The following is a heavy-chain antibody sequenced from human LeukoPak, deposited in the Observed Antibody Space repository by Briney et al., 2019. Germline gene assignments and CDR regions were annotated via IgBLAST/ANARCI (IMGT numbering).Heavy chain of an antibody. CDR2: IRSKAYGGTT. CDR3: TRGTVTLKYYFDY. CDR1: GFTFSNYA. Sequence: GGSLRLSCAASGFTFSNYAMSWVRQAPGKGLEWVGFIRSKAYGGTTEYAASVKGRFTISRDDSKSIAYLQMNSLKTEDTAVYYCTRGTVTLKYYFDYWGQGTLVTVSS. V-gene: IGHV3-49*04. J-gene: IGHJ4*02. D-gene: IGHD4-17*01.